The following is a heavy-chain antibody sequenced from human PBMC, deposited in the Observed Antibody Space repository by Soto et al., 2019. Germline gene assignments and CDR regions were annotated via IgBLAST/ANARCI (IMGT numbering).Heavy chain of an antibody. V-gene: IGHV3-23*01. Sequence: GGSLRLSCAASGFSFSIYAMNWVRQAPGKGLEWVSGISGGGGSTYHADSVKGRFTISRDNSKNTLYLQMNSLRAEDTAVYYCAKGVPGIAVAGTGYFQHWGQGTPVTVSS. CDR2: ISGGGGST. D-gene: IGHD6-19*01. J-gene: IGHJ1*01. CDR3: AKGVPGIAVAGTGYFQH. CDR1: GFSFSIYA.